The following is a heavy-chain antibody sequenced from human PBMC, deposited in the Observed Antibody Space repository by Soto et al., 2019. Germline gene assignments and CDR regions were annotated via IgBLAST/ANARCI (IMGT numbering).Heavy chain of an antibody. CDR3: ARAVIINPTVAPFDY. CDR2: IYYSGST. Sequence: QVHLQESGPGLVKPSQTLSLTCTVSGGSISSGDYYWSWIRQPPGKGLEWIGYIYYSGSTYYNPSLKSRVTISVDTSKNQFSLKLSSVTAADTAVYYCARAVIINPTVAPFDYWGQGTLVTVSS. D-gene: IGHD5-12*01. V-gene: IGHV4-30-4*01. J-gene: IGHJ4*02. CDR1: GGSISSGDYY.